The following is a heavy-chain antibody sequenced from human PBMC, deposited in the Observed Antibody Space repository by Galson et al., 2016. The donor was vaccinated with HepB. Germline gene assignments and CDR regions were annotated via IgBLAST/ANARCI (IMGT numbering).Heavy chain of an antibody. Sequence: CAISGDSVSTNSVTWNWLRQSPSGGLEWLGRTYYRSKWNSDYVLSVKSRITINSDTSKNQFSLQLNSVTTEDTAVYYCARGRNHAFDIWGQGTMVTVSS. J-gene: IGHJ3*02. CDR3: ARGRNHAFDI. CDR1: GDSVSTNSVT. CDR2: TYYRSKWNS. V-gene: IGHV6-1*01.